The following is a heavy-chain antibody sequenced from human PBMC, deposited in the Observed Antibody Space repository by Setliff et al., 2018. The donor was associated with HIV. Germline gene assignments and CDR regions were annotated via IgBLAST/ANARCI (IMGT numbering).Heavy chain of an antibody. D-gene: IGHD3-16*01. CDR2: ISGSGGST. CDR1: GGSFSGYY. V-gene: IGHV3-23*01. CDR3: ARGLLADP. J-gene: IGHJ5*02. Sequence: ETLSLTCAVYGGSFSGYYWSWVRQAPGKGLEWVSAISGSGGSTYYADSVKGRFTISRDNSKNTLYLQMNSLRAEDTAVYYCARGLLADPWGQGTLVTVSS.